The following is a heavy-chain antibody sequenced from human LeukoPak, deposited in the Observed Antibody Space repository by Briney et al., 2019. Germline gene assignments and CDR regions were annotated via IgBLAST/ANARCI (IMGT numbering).Heavy chain of an antibody. CDR3: ARDWRLSSGDPCSGI. D-gene: IGHD2-15*01. CDR2: IHYGVRA. CDR1: GVSINGGSVSNY. Sequence: SETLSLTCVVSGVSINGGSVSNYWSWFRQSPGKGLEWIGYIHYGVRADYNPSLRSRVTMSVDTSKNQFSLNLNSVTAADTAVYYCARDWRLSSGDPCSGIWGQGTLVTVSS. V-gene: IGHV4-61*01. J-gene: IGHJ4*02.